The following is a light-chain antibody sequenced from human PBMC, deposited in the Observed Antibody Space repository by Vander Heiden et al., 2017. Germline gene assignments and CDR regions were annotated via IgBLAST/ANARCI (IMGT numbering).Light chain of an antibody. V-gene: IGKV1-33*01. Sequence: DIQMTPSPSSLSASVGDRVTITCQASQDIRSYLNWYQHKPGTAPKLLIYDASNLETGVSSRFSGSGSGTDYTFTITSLQPEDIATYYCQQDDYDPHTFGQGTKLEIK. CDR3: QQDDYDPHT. J-gene: IGKJ2*01. CDR2: DAS. CDR1: QDIRSY.